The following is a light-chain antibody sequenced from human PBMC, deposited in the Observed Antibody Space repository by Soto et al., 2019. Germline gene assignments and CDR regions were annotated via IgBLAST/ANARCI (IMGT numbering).Light chain of an antibody. J-gene: IGKJ1*01. CDR3: QQSYVART. Sequence: DIQMTQSPSSLSASVGDRVTITCRATQSISNYVNWYQQKPGKVPKLLIYAASSLASGVPSRFGGSGSGTDITLSISSLQPADSATYFFQQSYVARTFGQGT. V-gene: IGKV1-39*01. CDR2: AAS. CDR1: QSISNY.